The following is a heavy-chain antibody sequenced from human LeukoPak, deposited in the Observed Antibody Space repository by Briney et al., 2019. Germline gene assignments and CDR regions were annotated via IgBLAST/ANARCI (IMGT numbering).Heavy chain of an antibody. CDR1: AYTFTSYG. CDR3: ARRPSRITGTTKAFDI. CDR2: ISAYNGNT. D-gene: IGHD1-7*01. J-gene: IGHJ3*02. Sequence: GASVKVSCNASAYTFTSYGISWVRQAPGQGLEWMGWISAYNGNTNYAQKLQGRVTMTTDTSTSTAYMELRSLRSDDTAVYYCARRPSRITGTTKAFDIWGQGTMVTVSS. V-gene: IGHV1-18*01.